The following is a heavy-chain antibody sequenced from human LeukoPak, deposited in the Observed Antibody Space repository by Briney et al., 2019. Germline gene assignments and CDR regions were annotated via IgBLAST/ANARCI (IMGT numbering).Heavy chain of an antibody. D-gene: IGHD2-15*01. Sequence: SETLSLTCTVSGGSISSGTYYWSWIRQPAGKGLEWIGRIYNSGSTNYNPSLKSRVTISVDTSKNQFSLTLSSVTAADTAVYYCARGDRYCSGGSCYLAYYYYYMDVWGKGTTVTVSS. J-gene: IGHJ6*03. CDR2: IYNSGST. V-gene: IGHV4-61*02. CDR3: ARGDRYCSGGSCYLAYYYYYMDV. CDR1: GGSISSGTYY.